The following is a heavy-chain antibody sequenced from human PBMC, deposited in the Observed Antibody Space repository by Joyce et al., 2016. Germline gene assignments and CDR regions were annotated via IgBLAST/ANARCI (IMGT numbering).Heavy chain of an antibody. CDR3: ARGNGDFWSGYYNYFDY. CDR2: IYFSGST. D-gene: IGHD3-3*01. CDR1: GGSISGGDYY. Sequence: QVQLQESGPGLVKPSQTLSLTCTVSGGSISGGDYYWSWVRHSPGKGLEWIGYIYFSGSTHRNTSLKSRLTISADTSKNQFSLKVRSVTAADTAVYYCARGNGDFWSGYYNYFDYWGQGILVTVSS. V-gene: IGHV4-30-4*01. J-gene: IGHJ4*02.